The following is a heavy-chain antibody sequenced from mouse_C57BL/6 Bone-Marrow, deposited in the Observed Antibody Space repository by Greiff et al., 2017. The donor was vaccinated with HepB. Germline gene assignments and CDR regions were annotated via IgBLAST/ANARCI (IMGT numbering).Heavy chain of an antibody. CDR1: GFTFSNYW. J-gene: IGHJ2*01. V-gene: IGHV6-3*01. CDR2: IRLKSDNYAT. CDR3: TRCYFDY. Sequence: EVQRVESGGGLVQPGGSMKLSCVASGFTFSNYWMNWVRQSPEKGLEWVAQIRLKSDNYATHYAESVKGRFTISRDDSKSSVYLQMNNLRAEDTGIYYCTRCYFDYWGQGTTLTVSS.